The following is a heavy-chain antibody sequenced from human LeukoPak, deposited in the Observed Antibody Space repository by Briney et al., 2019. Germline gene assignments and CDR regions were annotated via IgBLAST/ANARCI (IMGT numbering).Heavy chain of an antibody. CDR3: ATIKRGSIFGYFDF. Sequence: PSETLSLTCTVSGGSISSHYWSWIRQPPGKGPEWIAYLFDSVNTKDNPSLQSRLTLSADTSKNQFSLRLSSVTAADTAVYYCATIKRGSIFGYFDFWGQGIKVTVSS. J-gene: IGHJ4*02. V-gene: IGHV4-59*11. CDR1: GGSISSHY. D-gene: IGHD5-18*01. CDR2: LFDSVNT.